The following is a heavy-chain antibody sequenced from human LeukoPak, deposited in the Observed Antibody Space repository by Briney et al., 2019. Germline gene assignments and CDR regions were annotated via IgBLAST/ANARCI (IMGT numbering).Heavy chain of an antibody. CDR2: IYKSGST. J-gene: IGHJ4*02. V-gene: IGHV4-4*07. CDR1: GGSIGWDY. CDR3: AREEYFQDSNGYSYYFHS. Sequence: TSETLSLTCTVSGGSIGWDYWSWIRQSAGEGLEWIGRIYKSGSTNYNPSFRSRVTMSVDTSKNQFSLSVTSVTAADTAVYYCAREEYFQDSNGYSYYFHSWGQGSLVTVSS. D-gene: IGHD3-22*01.